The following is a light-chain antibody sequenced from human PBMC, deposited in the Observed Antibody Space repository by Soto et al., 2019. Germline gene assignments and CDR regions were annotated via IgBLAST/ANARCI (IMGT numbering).Light chain of an antibody. Sequence: DIQMTQSPSTLSASVGDRVTITCRASQSISSWLAWYQQKPGKAPKLLIYDASSLKSGVPSKFIGSGSGTEFTLTIISLQPDDFATYYCQQYNSYSQTFGQGTKVDIK. CDR3: QQYNSYSQT. J-gene: IGKJ1*01. V-gene: IGKV1-5*01. CDR2: DAS. CDR1: QSISSW.